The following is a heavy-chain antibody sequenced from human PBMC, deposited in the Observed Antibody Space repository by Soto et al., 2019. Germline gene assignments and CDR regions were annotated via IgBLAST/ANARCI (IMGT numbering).Heavy chain of an antibody. J-gene: IGHJ4*02. Sequence: QVPLVQSGGEVREPGASVKVSCKASGYSFTSLDINWVRQTTGQGLEWMGWMQPSSGRTGYAQKFQGRVTMTRDTSINTAYMELSSLTSDDTAFYYCARGVTAGVDYWGQGTLVTVSS. CDR2: MQPSSGRT. V-gene: IGHV1-8*01. CDR3: ARGVTAGVDY. D-gene: IGHD1-26*01. CDR1: GYSFTSLD.